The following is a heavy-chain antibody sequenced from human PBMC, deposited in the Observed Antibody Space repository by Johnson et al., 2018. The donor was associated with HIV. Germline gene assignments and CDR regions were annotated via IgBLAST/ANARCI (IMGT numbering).Heavy chain of an antibody. CDR3: AKDKFMFVENPVDAFDF. J-gene: IGHJ3*01. Sequence: VQLVESGGGLVKPGGSLRLSCAASGFTFSNAWMSWVRQAPGKGLEWVGRIKSKTDGGTTDYAAPVKGRFIISRDDSKNTLYLQMKSLKSEETDVYYCAKDKFMFVENPVDAFDFWGQGTMVTFSS. CDR2: IKSKTDGGTT. CDR1: GFTFSNAW. V-gene: IGHV3-15*01. D-gene: IGHD3-10*02.